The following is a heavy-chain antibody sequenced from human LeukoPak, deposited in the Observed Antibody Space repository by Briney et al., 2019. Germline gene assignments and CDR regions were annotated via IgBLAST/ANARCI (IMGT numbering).Heavy chain of an antibody. V-gene: IGHV4-59*01. CDR2: IYYSGST. CDR1: GGSISSYY. CDR3: ASEIDYGDYGGPFDP. D-gene: IGHD4-17*01. J-gene: IGHJ5*02. Sequence: SETLSLTCTVSGGSISSYYWSWIRQPPGKGLEWIGSIYYSGSTNYNPSLKSRVTISVDTSKNQFSLKLSSVTAADTAVYYCASEIDYGDYGGPFDPWGQGTLVTVSS.